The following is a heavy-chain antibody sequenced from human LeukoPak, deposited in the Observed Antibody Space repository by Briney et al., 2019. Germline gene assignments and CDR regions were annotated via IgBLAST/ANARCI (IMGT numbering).Heavy chain of an antibody. D-gene: IGHD3-10*01. CDR1: GFTFSSYW. Sequence: SGGSLRPSCTASGFTFSSYWMTWVRQAPGKGLEWVANINPDGSEKDYVDSVKGRFTISRDDAKKSLYLQMDSLRVEDTAVYYCARNGLVRGVISYYYYVMDVWGQGTTVTVSS. V-gene: IGHV3-7*05. CDR3: ARNGLVRGVISYYYYVMDV. CDR2: INPDGSEK. J-gene: IGHJ6*02.